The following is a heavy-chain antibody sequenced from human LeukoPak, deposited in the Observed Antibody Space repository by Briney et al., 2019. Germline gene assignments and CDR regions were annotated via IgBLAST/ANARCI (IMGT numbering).Heavy chain of an antibody. V-gene: IGHV3-21*01. J-gene: IGHJ4*02. D-gene: IGHD6-19*01. CDR1: GFTFSSYS. CDR3: ARDLSGWHYFDY. CDR2: ISSSSSYI. Sequence: GGSLRLSCAASGFTFSSYSMNWVHQAPGKGLEWVSSISSSSSYIYYADSVKGRFTISRDNAKNSLYLQMNSLRAEDTAVYYCARDLSGWHYFDYWGQGTLVTVSS.